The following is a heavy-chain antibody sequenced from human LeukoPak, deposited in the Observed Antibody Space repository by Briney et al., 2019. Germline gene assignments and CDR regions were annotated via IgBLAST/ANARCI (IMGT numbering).Heavy chain of an antibody. CDR3: ARDQYGDYANYYYYYYMDV. Sequence: GGSLRLSCAASGFTFSSYWMSWVRQAPGKGLEWVANIKQDGSEKYYVDSVKGRFTISRDNAKNSLYLQMNSLRAEDTAVYYCARDQYGDYANYYYYYYMDVWGKGTTVTVSS. CDR1: GFTFSSYW. V-gene: IGHV3-7*01. CDR2: IKQDGSEK. D-gene: IGHD4-17*01. J-gene: IGHJ6*03.